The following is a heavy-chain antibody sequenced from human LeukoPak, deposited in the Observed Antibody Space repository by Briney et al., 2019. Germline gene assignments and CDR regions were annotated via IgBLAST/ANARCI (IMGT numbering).Heavy chain of an antibody. Sequence: ASVKVSCKASGYTFTSYGISWVRQAPGRGLEWMGWISAYNGNTNYAQKLQGRVTMTTDTSTSTAYMELRSLRSDDTAVYYCARDLEDIVVVPAAIVYFQHWGQGTLVTVSS. V-gene: IGHV1-18*01. CDR1: GYTFTSYG. D-gene: IGHD2-2*02. CDR3: ARDLEDIVVVPAAIVYFQH. J-gene: IGHJ1*01. CDR2: ISAYNGNT.